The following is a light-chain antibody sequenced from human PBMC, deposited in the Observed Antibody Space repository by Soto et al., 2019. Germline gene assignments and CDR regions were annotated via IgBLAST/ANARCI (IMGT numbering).Light chain of an antibody. J-gene: IGLJ1*01. CDR2: EVS. V-gene: IGLV2-8*01. Sequence: QSVLTQPPSASGSPGQSVTISCTGTSSDVGGYNYVSWYQQHPGKANKLMIYEVSKRPSGVPDRFSGSKSGNTASLTVSGLQAEDEADYYCSSYAGSNVYGFGTGTKVTVL. CDR3: SSYAGSNVYG. CDR1: SSDVGGYNY.